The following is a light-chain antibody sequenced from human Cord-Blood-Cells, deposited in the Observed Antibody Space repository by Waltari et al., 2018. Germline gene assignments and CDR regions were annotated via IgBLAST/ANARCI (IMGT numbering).Light chain of an antibody. J-gene: IGKJ4*01. Sequence: DIQMTQSPSSLSASVGDRVTITCQASQDISNYLNWYKQKLGKAPKRLIYDASNLETGVPSRFSGSGSGTDFTFTISSLQPEDIATYYCQQYDNLPLTFGGGTKVEIK. CDR2: DAS. CDR1: QDISNY. CDR3: QQYDNLPLT. V-gene: IGKV1-33*01.